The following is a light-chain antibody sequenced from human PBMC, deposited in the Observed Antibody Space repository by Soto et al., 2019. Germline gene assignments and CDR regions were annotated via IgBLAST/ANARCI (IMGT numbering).Light chain of an antibody. Sequence: HSALTQPASVSGSPGQSITISCTGTSSDIGSYNYVSWYQQHPGKAPKLMIYDVSNRPSGVSNRFSGSKSGNTASLTISGLQAEDEGDYYCCSFTSSNTLGVFGGGTKLTVL. J-gene: IGLJ2*01. CDR2: DVS. CDR1: SSDIGSYNY. CDR3: CSFTSSNTLGV. V-gene: IGLV2-14*01.